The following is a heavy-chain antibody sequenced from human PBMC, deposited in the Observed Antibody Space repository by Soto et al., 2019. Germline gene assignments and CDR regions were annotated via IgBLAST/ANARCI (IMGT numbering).Heavy chain of an antibody. D-gene: IGHD3-16*02. Sequence: SETLSLTCAVYGGSFSGYYWSWIRQPPGKGLEWIGEINHSGSTNYNPSLKSRVTISVDTSKNQFSLKLSSVTAADTAVYYCARASDDYIGGSYRPTKRPFDYWGQGTLVTVSS. CDR1: GGSFSGYY. CDR2: INHSGST. J-gene: IGHJ4*02. CDR3: ARASDDYIGGSYRPTKRPFDY. V-gene: IGHV4-34*01.